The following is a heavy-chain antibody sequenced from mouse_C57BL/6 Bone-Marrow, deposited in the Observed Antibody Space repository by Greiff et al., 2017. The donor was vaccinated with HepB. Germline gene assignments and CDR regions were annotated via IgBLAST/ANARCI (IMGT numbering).Heavy chain of an antibody. D-gene: IGHD1-1*01. CDR1: GYTFTSYW. V-gene: IGHV1-50*01. J-gene: IGHJ4*01. CDR3: ASGPIYYYGSSYAMDY. Sequence: VQLQQPGAELVKPGASVKLSCKASGYTFTSYWMQWVKQRPGQGLEWIGEIDPSDSYTNYNQKFKGKATLTVDTSSSTAYMQLSSLTSEDSAVYYCASGPIYYYGSSYAMDYWGQGTSVTVSS. CDR2: IDPSDSYT.